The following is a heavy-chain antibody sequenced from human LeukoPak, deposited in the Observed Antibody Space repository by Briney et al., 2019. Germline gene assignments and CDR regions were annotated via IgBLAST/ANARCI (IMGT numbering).Heavy chain of an antibody. CDR2: IIPIFGTA. J-gene: IGHJ5*02. Sequence: SVKVSCKASGGTFSSYAISWVRQAPGQGREWMGGIIPIFGTANYAQKFQGRVTITADESTSTAYMELSSLRSEDTAVYYCARTGGAGWPNWFDPWGQGTLVTVSS. V-gene: IGHV1-69*01. CDR1: GGTFSSYA. CDR3: ARTGGAGWPNWFDP. D-gene: IGHD2-15*01.